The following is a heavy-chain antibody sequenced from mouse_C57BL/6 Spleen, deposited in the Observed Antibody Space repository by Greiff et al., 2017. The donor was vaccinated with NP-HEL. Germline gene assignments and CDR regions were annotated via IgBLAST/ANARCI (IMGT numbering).Heavy chain of an antibody. Sequence: VQLQQSGAELMKPGASVKLSCKATGYTFTGYWIEWVKQRPGHGLEWIGEILPGSGSTNYNEKFKGQATFTADTSSNTAYMLLSSLTNEDSAIYYCAKGTTVVGDWYFDVWGTGTTVTVSS. CDR1: GYTFTGYW. CDR2: ILPGSGST. J-gene: IGHJ1*03. D-gene: IGHD1-1*01. V-gene: IGHV1-9*01. CDR3: AKGTTVVGDWYFDV.